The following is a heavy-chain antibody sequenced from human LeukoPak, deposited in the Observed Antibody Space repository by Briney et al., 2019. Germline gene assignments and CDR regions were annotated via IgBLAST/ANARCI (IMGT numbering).Heavy chain of an antibody. V-gene: IGHV3-33*01. J-gene: IGHJ4*02. CDR2: IWYDGSNK. CDR1: GFTFSSYG. Sequence: GGFLRLSCAASGFTFSSYGMHWVRQAPGKGLEWVAVIWYDGSNKYYADSVKGRFTISRDNSKNTLYLQMNSLRAEDTAVYYCARTHIIGYCSGGSCYGLDYWGQGTLVTVSS. CDR3: ARTHIIGYCSGGSCYGLDY. D-gene: IGHD2-15*01.